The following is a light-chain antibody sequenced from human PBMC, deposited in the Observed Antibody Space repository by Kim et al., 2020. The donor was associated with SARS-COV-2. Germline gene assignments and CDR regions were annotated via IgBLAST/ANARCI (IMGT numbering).Light chain of an antibody. V-gene: IGLV1-51*01. CDR1: SSNIGTYY. CDR3: GTWDDSLTAGV. CDR2: DNN. J-gene: IGLJ3*02. Sequence: GQKVTISCSGRSSNIGTYYVSWYQQLPGTAPKLLIYDNNQRISGIPDRFSGSKSGTSATLDITGLQTGDEADYYCGTWDDSLTAGVFGGGTKLTVL.